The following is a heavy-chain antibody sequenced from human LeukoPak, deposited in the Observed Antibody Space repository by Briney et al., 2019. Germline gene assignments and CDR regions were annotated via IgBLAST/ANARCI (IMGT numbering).Heavy chain of an antibody. CDR2: INTNTGNP. J-gene: IGHJ5*02. D-gene: IGHD3-3*01. Sequence: ASVKVSCKASGYTFTGYYMHWVRQAPGQGLEWMGWINTNTGNPTYAQGFTGRFVFSLDTSVSTAYLQISSLKAEDTAEYYCARGPLNITIFGVVINWFDPWGQGTLVTVSS. CDR3: ARGPLNITIFGVVINWFDP. CDR1: GYTFTGYY. V-gene: IGHV7-4-1*02.